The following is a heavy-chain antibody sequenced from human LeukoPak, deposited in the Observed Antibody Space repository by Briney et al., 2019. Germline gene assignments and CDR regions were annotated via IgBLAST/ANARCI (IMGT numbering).Heavy chain of an antibody. Sequence: PGGSLRLSCAASGFTFSSYAMSWVRQAPGKGLEWVSAISGSGGSTYYADSVKGRFTISRDNSKNTLYLQMNSLRAEDTAVYYCARDESLIAVAGTWFDPWGQGTLVTVSS. CDR1: GFTFSSYA. J-gene: IGHJ5*02. CDR3: ARDESLIAVAGTWFDP. CDR2: ISGSGGST. D-gene: IGHD6-19*01. V-gene: IGHV3-23*01.